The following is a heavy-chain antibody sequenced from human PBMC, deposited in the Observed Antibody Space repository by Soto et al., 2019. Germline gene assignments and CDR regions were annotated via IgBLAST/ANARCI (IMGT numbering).Heavy chain of an antibody. D-gene: IGHD3-16*02. Sequence: QVQLVQSGAEVKKPGASVKVSCKASGYTFTGYYMHWVRQAPGQGLEWMGWINPNSGGTNYAQKFQGRVTMTRDTSISTAYMELSRLRSDDTAVYYCARNGGIMITFGGVIVPSSYGMDVWGQGTMVTVSS. V-gene: IGHV1-2*02. CDR2: INPNSGGT. CDR3: ARNGGIMITFGGVIVPSSYGMDV. J-gene: IGHJ6*02. CDR1: GYTFTGYY.